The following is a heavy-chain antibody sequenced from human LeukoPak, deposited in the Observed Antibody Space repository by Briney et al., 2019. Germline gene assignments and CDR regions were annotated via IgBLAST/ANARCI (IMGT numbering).Heavy chain of an antibody. V-gene: IGHV3-30*04. CDR2: ISYDGSNK. J-gene: IGHJ4*02. D-gene: IGHD6-19*01. CDR1: GFTFSSYA. CDR3: ARVARPWGISVAGTFDS. Sequence: GGSLRLSCAASGFTFSSYAMHWVRQAPGTGLEWVAIISYDGSNKYYADSVKGRFTISRDNPQNSLYLQMNSLRAEDTAVYYCARVARPWGISVAGTFDSWGQGTLVTVSS.